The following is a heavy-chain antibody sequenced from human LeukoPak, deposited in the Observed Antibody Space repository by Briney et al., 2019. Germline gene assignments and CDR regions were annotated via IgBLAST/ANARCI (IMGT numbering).Heavy chain of an antibody. Sequence: ASVKVSCTASGYTFTSYYMHWVRQAPGQGLEWMGIINPSGGSTSYAQKFQGRVTMTRDTSTSTVYMELSSLRSEDTAVYYCARDRVYYSLPDYYYYGMDVWGQGTTVTVSS. D-gene: IGHD3-22*01. CDR1: GYTFTSYY. CDR3: ARDRVYYSLPDYYYYGMDV. J-gene: IGHJ6*02. V-gene: IGHV1-46*01. CDR2: INPSGGST.